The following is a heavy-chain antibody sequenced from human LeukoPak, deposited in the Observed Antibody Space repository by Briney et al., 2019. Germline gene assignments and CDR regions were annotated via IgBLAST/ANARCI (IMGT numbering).Heavy chain of an antibody. D-gene: IGHD3-10*01. CDR2: IISSSSYI. Sequence: KSGGSLRLSCAASGFTFSSYSMNWVRQAPGKGLEWVSSIISSSSYIYYADSVKGRFTISRDNAKNSLYLQMNSLRAEDTAVYYCARDSPSYFYGSGSYYHYYGMDVWGQGTTVTVSS. CDR1: GFTFSSYS. J-gene: IGHJ6*02. V-gene: IGHV3-21*01. CDR3: ARDSPSYFYGSGSYYHYYGMDV.